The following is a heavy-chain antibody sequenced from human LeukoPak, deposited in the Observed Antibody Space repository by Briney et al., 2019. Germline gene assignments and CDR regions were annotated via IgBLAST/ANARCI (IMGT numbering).Heavy chain of an antibody. CDR3: AKRYLPERAFDI. CDR2: ISGSTT. V-gene: IGHV3-23*01. D-gene: IGHD2/OR15-2a*01. Sequence: PGGSLRLSCAASGFIFSSSAMSWVRQAPGKGLEWVSAISGSTTYYADSVKGRFTISRDNSKNTLYLQMRTLRAEDTAVYYCAKRYLPERAFDIWGEGTKVTVSS. J-gene: IGHJ3*02. CDR1: GFIFSSSA.